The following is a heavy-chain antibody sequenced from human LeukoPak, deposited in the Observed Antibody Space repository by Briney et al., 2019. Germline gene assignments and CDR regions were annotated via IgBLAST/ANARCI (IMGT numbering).Heavy chain of an antibody. J-gene: IGHJ4*02. CDR1: VYTFRNYG. CDR2: TSYNGNT. V-gene: IGHV1-18*04. CDR3: ARHSGSGWQALDY. D-gene: IGHD6-19*01. Sequence: ASVKVSCKASVYTFRNYGISWVRQAPGLGLEWMGWTSYNGNTNYAQKFQDRVTMTTDTSTTTAYIALRSLESDDTAVYYCARHSGSGWQALDYWGQGTLVTVSS.